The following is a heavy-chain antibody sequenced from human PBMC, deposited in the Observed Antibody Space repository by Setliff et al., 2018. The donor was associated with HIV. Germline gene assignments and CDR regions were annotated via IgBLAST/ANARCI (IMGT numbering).Heavy chain of an antibody. V-gene: IGHV4-34*01. Sequence: PSETLSLTCAVYGGSFSGYDWSWIRQPPGKGLEWIGEINHSGSTNYNPSLQSRVTMSIDTSKNQFSLRLTSVTAADTAVYYCARRIDDSGSFPDKNWFDTWGQGSLVTVSS. CDR2: INHSGST. D-gene: IGHD3-10*01. CDR1: GGSFSGYD. CDR3: ARRIDDSGSFPDKNWFDT. J-gene: IGHJ5*02.